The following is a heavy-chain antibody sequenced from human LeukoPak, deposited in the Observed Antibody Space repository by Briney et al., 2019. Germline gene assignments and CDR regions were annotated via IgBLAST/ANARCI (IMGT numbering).Heavy chain of an antibody. CDR3: ARGGIFGVVNEFDP. J-gene: IGHJ5*02. CDR2: ISSSGSTI. D-gene: IGHD3-3*01. V-gene: IGHV3-11*01. CDR1: GFTFSDYY. Sequence: GGSLRLSCAASGFTFSDYYMSWIRQAPGKGLEWVSYISSSGSTIYYADSVKGRLTISRDNAKNSLYLQMNSLRAEDTAVYYCARGGIFGVVNEFDPWGQGTLVTVSS.